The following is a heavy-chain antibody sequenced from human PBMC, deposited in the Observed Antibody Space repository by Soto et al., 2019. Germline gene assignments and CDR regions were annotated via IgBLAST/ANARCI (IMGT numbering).Heavy chain of an antibody. D-gene: IGHD3-22*01. V-gene: IGHV1-18*01. CDR3: ARDLIPNYYDSSGPPQY. CDR2: ISAYNGNT. Sequence: GASVKVSCKASGYTFTSYGISWVRQAPGQGLEWMGWISAYNGNTNYAQKLQGRVTMTTDTSTSTAYMELRSLRSDDTAVYYCARDLIPNYYDSSGPPQYWGQGTLVTVSS. CDR1: GYTFTSYG. J-gene: IGHJ4*02.